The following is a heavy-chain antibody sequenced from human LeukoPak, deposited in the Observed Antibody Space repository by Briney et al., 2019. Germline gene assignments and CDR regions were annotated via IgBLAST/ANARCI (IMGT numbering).Heavy chain of an antibody. CDR2: ISGSGGST. D-gene: IGHD3-10*01. CDR1: GFTFSDYW. Sequence: GGSLRLSCAASGFTFSDYWMHWVRQAPGKGLEWVSAISGSGGSTYYADSVKGRFTISRDNSKNTLYLQMNSLRAEDTAVYYCAKVDGSGSYGEDYYYMDVWGKGTTVTISS. J-gene: IGHJ6*03. CDR3: AKVDGSGSYGEDYYYMDV. V-gene: IGHV3-23*01.